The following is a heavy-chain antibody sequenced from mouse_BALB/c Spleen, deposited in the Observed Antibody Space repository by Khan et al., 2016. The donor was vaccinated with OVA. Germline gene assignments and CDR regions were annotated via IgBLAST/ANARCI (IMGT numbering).Heavy chain of an antibody. Sequence: EVQLQESGPGLVKPSQSLSLTCTVTGYSITSDYAWNWIRQFPGNKLEWMGYISYSGNTNYHPSPKSRTSITRDTSKNQFFLQLNSVTTEDTATYYCARVYGGDFDYWGQGTTLTVSS. V-gene: IGHV3-2*02. CDR1: GYSITSDYA. J-gene: IGHJ2*01. D-gene: IGHD1-1*01. CDR3: ARVYGGDFDY. CDR2: ISYSGNT.